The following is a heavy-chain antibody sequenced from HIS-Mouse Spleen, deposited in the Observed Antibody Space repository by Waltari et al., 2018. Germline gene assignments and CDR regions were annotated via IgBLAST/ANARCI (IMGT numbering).Heavy chain of an antibody. Sequence: QVQLQQWGAGLLKPSETLSLTCAVYGGSFSGYYWSWIRQPRGKGLEWSGEINHSGSTNYNPSLKSRVTISVDTSKNQFSLKLSSVTAADTAVYYCANGKIAAAGTGYFQHWGQGTLVTVSS. V-gene: IGHV4-34*01. J-gene: IGHJ1*01. CDR3: ANGKIAAAGTGYFQH. CDR1: GGSFSGYY. CDR2: INHSGST. D-gene: IGHD6-13*01.